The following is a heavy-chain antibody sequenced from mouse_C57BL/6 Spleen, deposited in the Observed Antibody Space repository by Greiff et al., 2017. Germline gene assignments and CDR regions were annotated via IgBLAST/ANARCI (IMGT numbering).Heavy chain of an antibody. CDR1: GFNIKDDY. CDR3: TTKDYYGTMDY. CDR2: IDPENGDT. Sequence: EVQRVESGAELVRPGASVKLSCTASGFNIKDDYMHWVKQRPEQGLEWIGWIDPENGDTEYASKFQGKATITADTSSNTAYLQLSSLTSEDTAVYYCTTKDYYGTMDYWGQGTSVTVSS. J-gene: IGHJ4*01. V-gene: IGHV14-4*01. D-gene: IGHD1-1*01.